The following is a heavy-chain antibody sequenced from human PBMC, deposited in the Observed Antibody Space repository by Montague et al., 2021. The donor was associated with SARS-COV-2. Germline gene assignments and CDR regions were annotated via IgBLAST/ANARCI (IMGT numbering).Heavy chain of an antibody. CDR1: GYSINNYY. CDR2: TFYIGST. J-gene: IGHJ3*01. V-gene: IGHV4-59*01. Sequence: SETLSLTCTVSGYSINNYYWSWIRQPPGKGLEWIGNTFYIGSTMYNPSLKSRVTISVDTSKNQFSLNLSSVTAADPAVYFCARLSGYNPFDAFDLWGPGTMVTVSS. D-gene: IGHD5-24*01. CDR3: ARLSGYNPFDAFDL.